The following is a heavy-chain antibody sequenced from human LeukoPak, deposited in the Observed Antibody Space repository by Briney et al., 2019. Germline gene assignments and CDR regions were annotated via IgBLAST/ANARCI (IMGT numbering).Heavy chain of an antibody. Sequence: GGSLRLSCAASGFTVSSNYMSWVRQAPGKGLEWVSVIYSGGSTYYADSVKGRFTISRDNSKNTLYLQMNSLRADDTAVYYCARDSTMVRGNGAIDYWGQGTLVTVSS. J-gene: IGHJ4*02. CDR1: GFTVSSNY. V-gene: IGHV3-66*01. CDR2: IYSGGST. D-gene: IGHD3-10*01. CDR3: ARDSTMVRGNGAIDY.